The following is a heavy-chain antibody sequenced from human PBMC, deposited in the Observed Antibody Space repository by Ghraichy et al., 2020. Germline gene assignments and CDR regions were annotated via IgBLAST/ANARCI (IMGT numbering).Heavy chain of an antibody. J-gene: IGHJ3*02. CDR3: ARDPPMVVVAATHVDDAFDI. Sequence: GALNISCAASGFTFSSYSMNWVRQAPGKGLEWVSSISSSSSYIYYADSVKGRFTISRDNAKNSLYLQMNSLRAEDTAVYYCARDPPMVVVAATHVDDAFDIWGQGTTVTVSS. CDR1: GFTFSSYS. D-gene: IGHD2-15*01. V-gene: IGHV3-21*01. CDR2: ISSSSSYI.